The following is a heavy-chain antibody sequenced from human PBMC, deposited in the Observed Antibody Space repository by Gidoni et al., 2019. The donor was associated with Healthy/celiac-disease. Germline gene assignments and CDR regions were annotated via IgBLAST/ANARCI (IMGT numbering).Heavy chain of an antibody. CDR3: ARDRRTYYYDSSGYYSAFDI. CDR1: GYTFTGYY. J-gene: IGHJ3*02. V-gene: IGHV1-2*04. D-gene: IGHD3-22*01. CDR2: INPNSGGT. Sequence: QVQLVQSGAEVKKPGASVKVSCKASGYTFTGYYMYWVRQDPGQGLEWMGWINPNSGGTNYAQKFQGWVTMTRDTSISTAYMELSRLRSDDTAVYYCARDRRTYYYDSSGYYSAFDIWGQGTMVTVSS.